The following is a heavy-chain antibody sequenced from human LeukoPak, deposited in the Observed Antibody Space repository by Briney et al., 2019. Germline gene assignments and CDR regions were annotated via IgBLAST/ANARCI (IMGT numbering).Heavy chain of an antibody. CDR2: ISTYSGTP. Sequence: VASVKVSCKASGYTFTKYGISWVRQAPGQGLEWMGWISTYSGTPNYARKLQGRVTMTTDTSTNTAYMDLRSLRSDDTAVYYCARGKTIRVADPFDYWGQGTLVTVSS. V-gene: IGHV1-18*01. D-gene: IGHD6-19*01. CDR3: ARGKTIRVADPFDY. J-gene: IGHJ4*02. CDR1: GYTFTKYG.